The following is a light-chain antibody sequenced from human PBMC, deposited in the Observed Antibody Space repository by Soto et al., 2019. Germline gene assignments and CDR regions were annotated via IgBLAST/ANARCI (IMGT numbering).Light chain of an antibody. CDR3: SSYTSSSTGV. J-gene: IGLJ3*02. V-gene: IGLV2-14*01. CDR1: SSDVGGYNY. Sequence: QSALTQPASVSGSPGQSITISCTGTSSDVGGYNYVSWYQQHPGKAPKLMIYDVFNRPSGVSNRLSGSKSGNTASLTISGLQAEDEADYYCSSYTSSSTGVFGGGTKVTVL. CDR2: DVF.